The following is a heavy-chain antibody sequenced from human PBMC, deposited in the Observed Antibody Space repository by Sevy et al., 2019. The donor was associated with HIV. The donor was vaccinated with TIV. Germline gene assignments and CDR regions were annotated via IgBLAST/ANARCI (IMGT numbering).Heavy chain of an antibody. D-gene: IGHD1-1*01. CDR1: GFTFNFFS. CDR2: ISFDGSNE. J-gene: IGHJ1*01. CDR3: ALERLSSAVAEYFHN. Sequence: GGSLRLSCAASGFTFNFFSMHWVRQAPGKGLEWVATISFDGSNEHYADSVKGRVTISRDNSKNSLFLQMNSLRADDSAVYYCALERLSSAVAEYFHNWARAPWSPSPQ. V-gene: IGHV3-30-3*01.